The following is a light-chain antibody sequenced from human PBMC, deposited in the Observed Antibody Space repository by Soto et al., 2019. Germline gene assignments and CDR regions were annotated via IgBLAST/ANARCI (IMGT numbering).Light chain of an antibody. J-gene: IGLJ2*01. CDR3: SSYTSSIL. Sequence: VLTQPASVSGSPGQSITISCTGTSSDVGGYNYVSWYQQHPGKAPKLMIYDVSNRPSGVSNRFSGSKSGNTASLTISGLQAEDEADYYCSSYTSSILFGGGTKLTVL. V-gene: IGLV2-14*01. CDR1: SSDVGGYNY. CDR2: DVS.